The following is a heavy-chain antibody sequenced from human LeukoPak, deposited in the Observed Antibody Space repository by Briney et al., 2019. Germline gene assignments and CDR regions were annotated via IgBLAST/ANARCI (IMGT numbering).Heavy chain of an antibody. CDR3: ARRIIVATIDF. V-gene: IGHV4-39*01. J-gene: IGHJ4*02. Sequence: SETLSLTCTVYGGSISSSNYYWAWIRQPPGKGLEWVRSIYYSGSTYYNPSLKSRVTISVDTSKNQFTLKLSSVTAADSAVYYCARRIIVATIDFWGQGTLVTVSS. D-gene: IGHD5-12*01. CDR1: GGSISSSNYY. CDR2: IYYSGST.